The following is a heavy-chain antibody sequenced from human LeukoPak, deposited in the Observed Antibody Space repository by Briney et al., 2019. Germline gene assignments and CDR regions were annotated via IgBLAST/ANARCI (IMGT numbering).Heavy chain of an antibody. CDR3: ARGPSQQQLRLGYWFDP. Sequence: ASVKVSCKTSGYTFTTHDINWVRQATGQGLEWMGWMNPNSGNTGYAQKFQGRVTMTKNTSSSTAYMELSSQRSDDTAVYYCARGPSQQQLRLGYWFDPWGQGTLVTVSS. V-gene: IGHV1-8*01. CDR2: MNPNSGNT. CDR1: GYTFTTHD. J-gene: IGHJ5*02. D-gene: IGHD6-13*01.